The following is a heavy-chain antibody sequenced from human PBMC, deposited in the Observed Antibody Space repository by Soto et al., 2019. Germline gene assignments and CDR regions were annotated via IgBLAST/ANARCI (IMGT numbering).Heavy chain of an antibody. CDR3: ARDGDSYYYYDSSGYFAY. J-gene: IGHJ4*01. D-gene: IGHD3-22*01. CDR2: IIPILGIA. V-gene: IGHV1-69*04. CDR1: GVTFSSYT. Sequence: SVKVSCKASGVTFSSYTISWVRQAPGQGLEWMGRIIPILGIANYAQKFQGRVTITADKSTSTAYMELSSLRSEDTAVYYCARDGDSYYYYDSSGYFAYWGQ.